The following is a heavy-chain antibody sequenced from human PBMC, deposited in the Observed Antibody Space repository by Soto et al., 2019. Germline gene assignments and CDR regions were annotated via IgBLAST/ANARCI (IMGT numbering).Heavy chain of an antibody. V-gene: IGHV4-31*03. D-gene: IGHD7-27*01. CDR2: IYYSGST. CDR3: ARVGTSYARRGLDV. Sequence: PSETLSLTCNVSGGAIDSGGYYWCWIRQHPGKGLEWIGYIYYSGSTYYNPSLKSRVSISIDTSKNQFSLELISVTAADTAVYYCARVGTSYARRGLDVWGQGTRVTVSS. CDR1: GGAIDSGGYY. J-gene: IGHJ6*02.